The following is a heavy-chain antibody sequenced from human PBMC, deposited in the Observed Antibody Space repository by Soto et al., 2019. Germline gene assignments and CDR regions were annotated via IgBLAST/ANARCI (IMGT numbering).Heavy chain of an antibody. CDR1: GYTLTELS. Sequence: VKVSCKVSGYTLTELSMHWVRQAPGKGLEWMGGFDPEDGETIYAQKFQGRVTMTEDTSTDTAYMELSSLRSEDTAVYYCSTHYVCGSYHAFDYWAQGTLVTVSS. V-gene: IGHV1-24*01. J-gene: IGHJ4*02. D-gene: IGHD3-16*02. CDR3: STHYVCGSYHAFDY. CDR2: FDPEDGET.